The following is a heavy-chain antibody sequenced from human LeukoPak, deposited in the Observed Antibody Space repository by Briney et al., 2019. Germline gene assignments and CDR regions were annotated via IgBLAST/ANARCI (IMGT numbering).Heavy chain of an antibody. Sequence: SETLSLTCVVSGYSISNYYYWNWIRQSPGKGLEWIGSISHGGNTYYNPSVKSRISISLDTSNNQFTLRLTSVTVADTAVYYRATCAAYVAEGFDYWGQGSLVTVSS. CDR1: GYSISNYYY. D-gene: IGHD3-16*01. CDR2: ISHGGNT. V-gene: IGHV4-38-2*01. J-gene: IGHJ4*02. CDR3: ATCAAYVAEGFDY.